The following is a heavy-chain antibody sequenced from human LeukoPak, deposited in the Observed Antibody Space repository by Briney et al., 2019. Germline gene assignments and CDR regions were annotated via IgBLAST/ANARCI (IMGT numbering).Heavy chain of an antibody. Sequence: SETLFLTCTVSGGSISSGDYYWSWIRQPPGKGLEWIGYIYYSGSTYYNPSLKSRVTISVDTSKNQFSLKLSSVTAADTAVYYCATGEQGDAFDIWGQGTMVTVSS. D-gene: IGHD7-27*01. CDR3: ATGEQGDAFDI. CDR1: GGSISSGDYY. CDR2: IYYSGST. V-gene: IGHV4-30-4*02. J-gene: IGHJ3*02.